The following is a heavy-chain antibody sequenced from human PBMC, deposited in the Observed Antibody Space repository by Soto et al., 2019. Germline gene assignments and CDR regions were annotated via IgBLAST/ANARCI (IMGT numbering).Heavy chain of an antibody. Sequence: ASVKVSCKASGGTFSSYAISWVRQAPGQGLEWMGGIIPIFGTANYAQKFQGRVTITADESTSTAYMELSSLRSEDTAVYYCASIAVAGTMGYYYYYYGMDVWGQGTTVTVSS. CDR2: IIPIFGTA. D-gene: IGHD6-19*01. J-gene: IGHJ6*02. CDR1: GGTFSSYA. V-gene: IGHV1-69*13. CDR3: ASIAVAGTMGYYYYYYGMDV.